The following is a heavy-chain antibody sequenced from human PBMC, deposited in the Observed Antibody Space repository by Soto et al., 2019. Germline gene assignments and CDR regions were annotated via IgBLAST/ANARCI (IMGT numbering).Heavy chain of an antibody. CDR1: GDIFTTYA. V-gene: IGHV1-69*01. CDR3: ARGLLVGHETVDY. D-gene: IGHD1-26*01. CDR2: IKPTIGSA. J-gene: IGHJ4*02. Sequence: QVQVVQSGAEVKEPGSSVKVSCKASGDIFTTYAINWVRQAPGQGLVWMGGIKPTIGSANYAPTFQGRLTITADDLTATAYMDLTSLTSEDTAVYYCARGLLVGHETVDYWGQGTLVTVSS.